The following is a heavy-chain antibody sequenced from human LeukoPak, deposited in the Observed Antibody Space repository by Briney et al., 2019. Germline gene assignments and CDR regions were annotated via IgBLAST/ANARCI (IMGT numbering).Heavy chain of an antibody. D-gene: IGHD1-26*01. CDR3: GRDRGASGAS. V-gene: IGHV3-66*01. Sequence: GGSLRLSCTVSGFTVSSNSMSWVRQAPGKGLEWVSVIYPNASTFYTDSVKGRFTISRDSSTNTLHLQLSSLRADDTAVYYCGRDRGASGASWGQGTLVTVSS. J-gene: IGHJ5*02. CDR2: IYPNAST. CDR1: GFTVSSNS.